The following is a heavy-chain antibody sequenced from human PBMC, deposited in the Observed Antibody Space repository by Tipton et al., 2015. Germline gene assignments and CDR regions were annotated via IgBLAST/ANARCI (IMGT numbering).Heavy chain of an antibody. CDR2: ISGSGAST. Sequence: SLRLSCVASGFTFSSYAMSWARQAPGKGLEWVSGISGSGASTYYVDSVKGRFTVSRDNSKSALYLQMNSLRADDTAVYYCAKEAIVATLIQEKGYFDYWGQGTLVTVSS. D-gene: IGHD2-15*01. CDR3: AKEAIVATLIQEKGYFDY. CDR1: GFTFSSYA. V-gene: IGHV3-23*01. J-gene: IGHJ4*02.